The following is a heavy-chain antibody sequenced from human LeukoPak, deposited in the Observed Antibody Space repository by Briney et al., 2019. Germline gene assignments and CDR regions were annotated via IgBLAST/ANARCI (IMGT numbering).Heavy chain of an antibody. CDR2: TNPNSGNT. CDR3: ALRGPRAFDI. CDR1: GYTFTRYD. J-gene: IGHJ3*02. D-gene: IGHD5-12*01. Sequence: ASVKVSCKASGYTFTRYDINWVRQATGQGLEWMGWTNPNSGNTGYAQKFQGRVTMNRNTSISTAYMELSRLRSEDTAVYYYALRGPRAFDIWGQGTMVTVSS. V-gene: IGHV1-8*01.